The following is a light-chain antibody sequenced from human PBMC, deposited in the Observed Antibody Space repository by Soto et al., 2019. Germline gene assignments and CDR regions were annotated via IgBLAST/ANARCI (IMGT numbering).Light chain of an antibody. J-gene: IGKJ4*01. CDR2: GAS. V-gene: IGKV3-15*01. Sequence: EIVMTQSPATLSVSPGERATLSCRASQSVSSNLAWYQQKPGQPPRLLFYGASTRATGIPVRFSGSGSGTEFTLTISSLQSEDFAVYYCQQYNDWPPLTFGGGTKVEI. CDR3: QQYNDWPPLT. CDR1: QSVSSN.